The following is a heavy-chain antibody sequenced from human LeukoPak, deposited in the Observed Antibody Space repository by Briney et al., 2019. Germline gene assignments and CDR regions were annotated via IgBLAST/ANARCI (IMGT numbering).Heavy chain of an antibody. D-gene: IGHD6-19*01. CDR3: ARDQGKDSSGWYGLDY. J-gene: IGHJ4*02. V-gene: IGHV1-18*01. Sequence: SVKVSCKASGYTFTSYGISWVRQAPGQGLEWMGWISAYNGNTNYAQKLQGRVTMTTDTSTSTAYMELRSLRSDDTAVYYCARDQGKDSSGWYGLDYWGQGTLVTVSS. CDR1: GYTFTSYG. CDR2: ISAYNGNT.